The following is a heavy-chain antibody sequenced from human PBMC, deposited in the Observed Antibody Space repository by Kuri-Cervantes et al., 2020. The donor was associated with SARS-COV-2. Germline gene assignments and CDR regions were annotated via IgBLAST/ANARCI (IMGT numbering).Heavy chain of an antibody. D-gene: IGHD1-26*01. CDR2: ISPSGANT. J-gene: IGHJ4*02. CDR3: AKRNPSGTYFGH. CDR1: GFTFDDYA. Sequence: LSLTCAASGFTFDDYARHWVRQAPGKGLEWVSGISPSGANTYYADTLKGRFTISRDNSKNTLYLQMNSLRAEDTAMYYCAKRNPSGTYFGHWGQGALVTVSS. V-gene: IGHV3-23*01.